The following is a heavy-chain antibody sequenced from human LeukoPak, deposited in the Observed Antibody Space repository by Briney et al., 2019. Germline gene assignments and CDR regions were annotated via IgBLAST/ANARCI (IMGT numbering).Heavy chain of an antibody. CDR3: ATCFYDILTGYQIDY. Sequence: PSETLSLTCLVSGYSISSGYYWGWIRQPPGKGLEWIGNIYHSGNSHYNSSLKSRVTISVDTSKNQFSPKLTSVTAADTAVYYCATCFYDILTGYQIDYWGQGTLVTVSS. CDR1: GYSISSGYY. J-gene: IGHJ4*02. CDR2: IYHSGNS. D-gene: IGHD3-9*01. V-gene: IGHV4-38-2*01.